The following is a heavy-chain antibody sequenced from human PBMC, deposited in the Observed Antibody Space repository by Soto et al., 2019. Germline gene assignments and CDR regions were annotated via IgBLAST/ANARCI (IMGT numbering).Heavy chain of an antibody. CDR3: ARDLGSSWETYYYYGMDV. J-gene: IGHJ6*02. Sequence: PGGSLRLSCAASGFTFSSYAMHWVRQAPGKGLEWVAVISYDGSNKYYADSVKGRFTISRDNSKNTLYLQMNSLRAEDTAVCYCARDLGSSWETYYYYGMDVWGQGTTVTVSS. CDR1: GFTFSSYA. V-gene: IGHV3-30-3*01. CDR2: ISYDGSNK. D-gene: IGHD6-13*01.